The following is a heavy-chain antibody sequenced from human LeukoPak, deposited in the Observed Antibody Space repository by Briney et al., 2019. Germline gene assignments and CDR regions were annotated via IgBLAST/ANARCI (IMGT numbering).Heavy chain of an antibody. CDR3: AKRFLEWLLSNWYFDL. CDR2: ISGSGGST. V-gene: IGHV3-23*01. CDR1: GFTFSSYW. Sequence: GGSLRLSCAASGFTFSSYWMSWVRQAPGKGLEWVSAISGSGGSTYYADSVKGRFTISRDNSKNTLYLQMNSLRAEDTAVYYCAKRFLEWLLSNWYFDLWGRGTLVTVSS. J-gene: IGHJ2*01. D-gene: IGHD3-3*01.